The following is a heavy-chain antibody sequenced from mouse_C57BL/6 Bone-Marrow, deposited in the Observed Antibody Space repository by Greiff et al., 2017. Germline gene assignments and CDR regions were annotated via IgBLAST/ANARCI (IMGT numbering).Heavy chain of an antibody. CDR3: ARRAMIKDYAMDY. CDR2: ISSGSSTI. Sequence: DVMLVESGGGLVKPGGSLKLSCAASGFTFSDYGMHWVRQAPEKGLEWVAYISSGSSTIYYADTVKGRFTISRDNAKNTLFLQMTSLRSEDTAMYYCARRAMIKDYAMDYWGQGTSVTVSS. D-gene: IGHD2-4*01. CDR1: GFTFSDYG. V-gene: IGHV5-17*01. J-gene: IGHJ4*01.